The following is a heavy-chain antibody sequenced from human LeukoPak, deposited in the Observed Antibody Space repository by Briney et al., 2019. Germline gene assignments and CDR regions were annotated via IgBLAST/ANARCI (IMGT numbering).Heavy chain of an antibody. CDR2: IIPILGIA. Sequence: GSSVKVSCKASGGTFSSYAISWVRQAPGQGLEWMGRIIPILGIANYAQKFQGRVTITADKSTSTAYMELSSLRSEDTAVYYCARAPGDSSGHYYGIDYWGQGTLVTVSS. J-gene: IGHJ4*01. CDR3: ARAPGDSSGHYYGIDY. CDR1: GGTFSSYA. V-gene: IGHV1-69*04. D-gene: IGHD3-22*01.